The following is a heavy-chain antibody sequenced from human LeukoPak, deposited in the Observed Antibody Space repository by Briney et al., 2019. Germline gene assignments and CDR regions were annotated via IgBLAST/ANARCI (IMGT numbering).Heavy chain of an antibody. D-gene: IGHD4-17*01. CDR3: ARGAASDYGVNNYYGMDV. Sequence: PSETLSLTCSVSGGSVNSDSCYWSWIRQPPGKGLEWIGYIYYNRSTNYNPSLKSRVTISVDTSKNQFSLKLSSVTAADTAVYYCARGAASDYGVNNYYGMDVWGQGTTVTVSS. J-gene: IGHJ6*02. CDR1: GGSVNSDSCY. V-gene: IGHV4-61*01. CDR2: IYYNRST.